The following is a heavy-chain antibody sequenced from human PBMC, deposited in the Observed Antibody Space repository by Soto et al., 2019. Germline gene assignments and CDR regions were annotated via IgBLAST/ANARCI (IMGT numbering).Heavy chain of an antibody. Sequence: QVQLQESGPGLVKPSQTLSLTCTVSGGSISSGGYYWSWIRQHPGKGLEWIGYIYYSGSTYYNPSLKSRVTISVDTSKNQFSLKLSSVTAADTAVYYCARGGGYQLLQYYYYYYGMDVWGQGTTVTVSS. V-gene: IGHV4-31*03. J-gene: IGHJ6*02. CDR2: IYYSGST. CDR1: GGSISSGGYY. D-gene: IGHD2-2*01. CDR3: ARGGGYQLLQYYYYYYGMDV.